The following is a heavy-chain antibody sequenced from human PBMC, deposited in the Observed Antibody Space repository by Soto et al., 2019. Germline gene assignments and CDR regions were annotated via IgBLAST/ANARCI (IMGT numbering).Heavy chain of an antibody. Sequence: ASVKVSCKASGYTFTSYAMHWVRQAPGQRLEWMGWINAGNGNTKYSQKFQGRVTITRDTSASTAYMELSSLRSEDTAVYYCARDRYCSSTSCSPRCYYYYYMDVWGKGTTVTVSS. CDR1: GYTFTSYA. J-gene: IGHJ6*03. V-gene: IGHV1-3*01. CDR2: INAGNGNT. D-gene: IGHD2-2*01. CDR3: ARDRYCSSTSCSPRCYYYYYMDV.